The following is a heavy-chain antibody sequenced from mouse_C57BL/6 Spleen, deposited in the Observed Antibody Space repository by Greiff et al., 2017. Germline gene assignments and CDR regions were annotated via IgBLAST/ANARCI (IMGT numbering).Heavy chain of an antibody. CDR1: GYAFRSYW. CDR2: IYPGDGDT. CDR3: ATIWAMDY. J-gene: IGHJ4*01. V-gene: IGHV1-80*01. Sequence: QVQLQQSGAELVKPGASVKISCKASGYAFRSYWVNWVKQRPGKGLEWIGQIYPGDGDTNYNGKFKGKATLTADKSSSTAYLQLSSLTSEDSAVYFCATIWAMDYWGQGTSVTVSS.